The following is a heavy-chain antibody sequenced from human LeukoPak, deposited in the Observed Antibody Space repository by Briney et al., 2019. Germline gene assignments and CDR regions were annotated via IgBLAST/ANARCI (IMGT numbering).Heavy chain of an antibody. J-gene: IGHJ5*02. CDR3: ARDPALGFWSGYSNWFDH. D-gene: IGHD3-3*01. Sequence: ASVTVSCKASGYTFTSYGISWVRQAPGQGLEWMGWISAYNGNTNYAQKLQGRVTMTTDISTSTAYMELRSLRSDDTAVYYCARDPALGFWSGYSNWFDHWGQGTLVTVSS. CDR1: GYTFTSYG. CDR2: ISAYNGNT. V-gene: IGHV1-18*01.